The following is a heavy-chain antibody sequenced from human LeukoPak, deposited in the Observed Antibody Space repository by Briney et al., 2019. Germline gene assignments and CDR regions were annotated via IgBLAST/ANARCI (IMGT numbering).Heavy chain of an antibody. J-gene: IGHJ5*02. V-gene: IGHV3-74*01. Sequence: GGSLRLSCAASGFTFSRYWMHWVRQAPGKGLVWVSHINNEGSGTGYADSVKGRFTISRDNAKNTLYLEMNSLRAEDTAVYYCARVVAATHNWFDPWGQGTLVTVSS. CDR2: INNEGSGT. CDR1: GFTFSRYW. CDR3: ARVVAATHNWFDP. D-gene: IGHD2-15*01.